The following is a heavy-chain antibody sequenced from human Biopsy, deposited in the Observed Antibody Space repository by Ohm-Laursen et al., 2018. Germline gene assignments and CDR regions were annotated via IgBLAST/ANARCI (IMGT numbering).Heavy chain of an antibody. CDR2: ISWNSDSI. Sequence: SLRLSCAASGFSFDNYVMHWVRQAPGKGLEWVSGISWNSDSIGYADSVKGRFTISRDNAKNSLYLQMNSPRSEDTALYYCAKDRYPSSWHYYYGMDVWGQGTTVTVSS. D-gene: IGHD6-13*01. CDR3: AKDRYPSSWHYYYGMDV. V-gene: IGHV3-9*01. CDR1: GFSFDNYV. J-gene: IGHJ6*02.